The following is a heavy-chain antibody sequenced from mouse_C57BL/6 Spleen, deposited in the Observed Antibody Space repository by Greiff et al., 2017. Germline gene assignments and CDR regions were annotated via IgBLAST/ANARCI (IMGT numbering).Heavy chain of an antibody. D-gene: IGHD1-1*01. Sequence: VQLQQPGTELVKPGASVKLSCKASGYTFTSYWMHWVKQRPGQGLEWIGNINPSNGGTNYNEKFKSKATLTVDKSSSTAYMQLSSLTSGDSAVYYCARTYGGSYDWYFDVWGTGTTVTVSS. CDR1: GYTFTSYW. CDR3: ARTYGGSYDWYFDV. J-gene: IGHJ1*03. V-gene: IGHV1-53*01. CDR2: INPSNGGT.